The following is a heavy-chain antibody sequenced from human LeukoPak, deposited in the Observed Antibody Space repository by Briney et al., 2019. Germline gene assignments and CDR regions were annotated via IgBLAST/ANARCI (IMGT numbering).Heavy chain of an antibody. CDR3: ARAKPGWSDI. J-gene: IGHJ3*02. D-gene: IGHD2-8*01. Sequence: PSETLSLTCTVSGGSISSGGYYWSWIRQHPGKGLEWIGYIYYSGSTNYNPSLKSRVTISVDTSKNQFSLKLSSVTAADTAVYYCARAKPGWSDIWGQGTMVTVSS. CDR2: IYYSGST. V-gene: IGHV4-31*03. CDR1: GGSISSGGYY.